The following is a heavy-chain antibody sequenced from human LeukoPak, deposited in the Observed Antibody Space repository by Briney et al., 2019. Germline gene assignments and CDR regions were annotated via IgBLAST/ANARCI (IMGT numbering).Heavy chain of an antibody. Sequence: GGSLRLSCAASGFTFSSFPMSWVRQAPGKGLEWVASIDRSSSYINYADTVKGRFTISRDNAKKSLYLQMNSLRAEDTAVYYRVRDNRGGSYPIFDYWGQGTLVTVSS. D-gene: IGHD1-26*01. V-gene: IGHV3-21*01. CDR2: IDRSSSYI. CDR1: GFTFSSFP. CDR3: VRDNRGGSYPIFDY. J-gene: IGHJ4*02.